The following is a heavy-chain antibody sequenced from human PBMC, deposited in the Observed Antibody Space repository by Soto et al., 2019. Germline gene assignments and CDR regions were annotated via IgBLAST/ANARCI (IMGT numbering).Heavy chain of an antibody. V-gene: IGHV3-43D*04. D-gene: IGHD3-3*01. CDR2: ISWDGGST. Sequence: PGGSLRLSCAASGFTFDDYAMHWVRQAPGKGLEWVPLISWDGGSTYYADSVKGRFTISRDNSKNSLYLQMNSLRAEDTALYYCAKSAKYYDFWSGYRPDYYYYGMDVWGQGTTVTVSS. CDR1: GFTFDDYA. CDR3: AKSAKYYDFWSGYRPDYYYYGMDV. J-gene: IGHJ6*02.